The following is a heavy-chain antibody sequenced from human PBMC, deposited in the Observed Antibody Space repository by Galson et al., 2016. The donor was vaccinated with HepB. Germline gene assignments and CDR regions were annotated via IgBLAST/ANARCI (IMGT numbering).Heavy chain of an antibody. J-gene: IGHJ6*02. CDR2: IGSTGDT. D-gene: IGHD6-13*01. V-gene: IGHV3-13*01. CDR3: ARALNSSSPYGRRYYGLDV. CDR1: GFTFRNHD. Sequence: SLRLSCAASGFTFRNHDMHWVRQATGKGLEWVSAIGSTGDTYYSGSVKGRFTISREKAEKSVSLQMKSLRAGDTAVYYCARALNSSSPYGRRYYGLDVCGQGTTVTVSS.